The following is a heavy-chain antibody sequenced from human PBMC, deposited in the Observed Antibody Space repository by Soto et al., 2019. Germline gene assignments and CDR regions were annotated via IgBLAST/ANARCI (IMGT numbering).Heavy chain of an antibody. Sequence: PGGSLRLSCATSGFTFSNYWMSWVRQAPGKGLEWVANIKQDGSETYYVDSVKGRFTISRDNAKDSLDLQMNSLRVEDTAVYYCARTDTAVAPRHFDHWGQGTLVTVSS. CDR3: ARTDTAVAPRHFDH. V-gene: IGHV3-7*05. D-gene: IGHD5-18*01. CDR2: IKQDGSET. J-gene: IGHJ4*02. CDR1: GFTFSNYW.